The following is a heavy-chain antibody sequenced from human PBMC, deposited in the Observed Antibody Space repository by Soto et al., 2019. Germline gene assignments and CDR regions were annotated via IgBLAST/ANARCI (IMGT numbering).Heavy chain of an antibody. CDR2: ISVYNGNT. J-gene: IGHJ4*02. Sequence: ASVKVSCKASDYTFTSYGIIWVRQAPGQGLEWIGWISVYNGNTNYAQKFRGRVTMTTDISTTTAYMEMRSLRSDDTAVYYCARSGSSWNLREFDYWGQGALVTVSS. CDR1: DYTFTSYG. V-gene: IGHV1-18*01. D-gene: IGHD6-13*01. CDR3: ARSGSSWNLREFDY.